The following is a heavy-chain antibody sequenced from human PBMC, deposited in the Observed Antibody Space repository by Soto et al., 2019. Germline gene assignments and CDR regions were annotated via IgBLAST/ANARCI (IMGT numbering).Heavy chain of an antibody. J-gene: IGHJ5*02. Sequence: SGPTLVNPTQTLTLTCTVSGFSLTTIGVGVGWIRQSPGKGREWLASVYWHDDLRYNPSLKDRLTISRDTSKNQVVLTMTNMDPVDTATYYCARAYDWNYAWGQGILVTASS. V-gene: IGHV2-5*01. CDR2: VYWHDDL. CDR1: GFSLTTIGVG. D-gene: IGHD1-7*01. CDR3: ARAYDWNYA.